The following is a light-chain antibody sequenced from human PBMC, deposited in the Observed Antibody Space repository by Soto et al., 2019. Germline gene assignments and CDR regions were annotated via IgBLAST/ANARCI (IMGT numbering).Light chain of an antibody. V-gene: IGKV1-9*01. J-gene: IGKJ5*01. CDR2: GAS. CDR1: QGASSY. CDR3: QQLNAYPLT. Sequence: DIQLTQSPSFLSASVGDRVTITCRASQGASSYLACFQKKRGRAPKLINSGASTLQSGVPARFSGSGAGTDFTLTISNLQPEDFATYYCQQLNAYPLTFGQGTRLEIK.